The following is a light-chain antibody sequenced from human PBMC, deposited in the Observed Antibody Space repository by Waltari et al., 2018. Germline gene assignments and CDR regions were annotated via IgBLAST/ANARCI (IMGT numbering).Light chain of an antibody. Sequence: DIQLTQSPSFLSASVGDRFTFPCRASQGMSGYLAWYQQKPNKAPKLLINAASTLQSGVPSRFSGGKSGTEFTLTISSLQPEDFATYFCQHVYSYPVTFGGGTTLDI. CDR1: QGMSGY. CDR2: AAS. CDR3: QHVYSYPVT. J-gene: IGKJ4*01. V-gene: IGKV1-9*01.